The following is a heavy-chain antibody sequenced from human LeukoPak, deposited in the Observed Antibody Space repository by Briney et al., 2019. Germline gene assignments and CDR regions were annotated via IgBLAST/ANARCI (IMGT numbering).Heavy chain of an antibody. D-gene: IGHD6-13*01. CDR1: GFTFSSSA. J-gene: IGHJ4*02. CDR2: ISYDGSNK. Sequence: GGTLRLSCAASGFTFSSSAMHWVRQAPGKGLEWVAIISYDGSNKYCADSVKGRFTISRDNSRNTLYLQMNSLRAEDTAVYYCARDRSSSWYYFDFDYWGQGILVTVSS. CDR3: ARDRSSSWYYFDFDY. V-gene: IGHV3-30-3*01.